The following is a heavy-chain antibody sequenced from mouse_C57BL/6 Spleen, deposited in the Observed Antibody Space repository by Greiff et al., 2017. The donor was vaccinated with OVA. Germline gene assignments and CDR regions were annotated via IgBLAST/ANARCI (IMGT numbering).Heavy chain of an antibody. Sequence: VQLQQPGAELVRPGSSVKLSCKASGYTFTSYWMHWVKQRPIQGLEWIGNIDPSDSETHYNQKFKDKATLTVDKSSSTAYMQLSSLTSEDSAVYYCARPDSGAWFAYWGQGTLVTVSA. D-gene: IGHD1-3*01. CDR2: IDPSDSET. CDR3: ARPDSGAWFAY. V-gene: IGHV1-52*01. J-gene: IGHJ3*01. CDR1: GYTFTSYW.